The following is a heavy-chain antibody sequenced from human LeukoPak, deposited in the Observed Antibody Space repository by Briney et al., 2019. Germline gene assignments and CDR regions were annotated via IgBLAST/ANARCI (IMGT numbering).Heavy chain of an antibody. CDR2: ISSSSSYI. V-gene: IGHV3-21*01. J-gene: IGHJ6*02. CDR1: GFTFSSYS. D-gene: IGHD1-1*01. Sequence: GGSLRLSCAASGFTFSSYSMNWVRQAPGKGLEWVSSISSSSSYIYYADSVKGRFTISRDNAKNSLYLQMNSLRAEDTAVYYCARDGILERRVPYYYYYGMDVWGQGTTVTVSS. CDR3: ARDGILERRVPYYYYYGMDV.